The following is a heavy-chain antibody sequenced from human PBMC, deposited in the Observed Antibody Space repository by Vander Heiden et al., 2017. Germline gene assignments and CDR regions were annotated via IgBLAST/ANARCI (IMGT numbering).Heavy chain of an antibody. V-gene: IGHV4-39*01. CDR2: IYYSGST. D-gene: IGHD5-18*01. J-gene: IGHJ2*01. CDR1: GGSISSSSYY. CDR3: AIGRGYSAYWYFDL. Sequence: QLQLQESGPGLVKPSETLSLTCTVSGGSISSSSYYWGWIRQPPGKGLEWIGSIYYSGSTYYNPALKSRVTISVDTSKNQLSLKLRSVTAAETAVYYFAIGRGYSAYWYFDLWGRGTMVTVYS.